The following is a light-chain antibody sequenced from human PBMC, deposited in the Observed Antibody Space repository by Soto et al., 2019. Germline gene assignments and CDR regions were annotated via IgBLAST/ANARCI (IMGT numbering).Light chain of an antibody. V-gene: IGLV1-44*01. J-gene: IGLJ2*01. CDR2: SND. CDR3: AAWDDSLNGRV. Sequence: QSVLTQPPSLSGTPGQRVTISCSGSSSNIGSNTVNWYQQLPGTAPKLLIYSNDQRPSGVPDRFSGSKSGTSASLAISGLQSEYEADYYCAAWDDSLNGRVFGGGTKLTVL. CDR1: SSNIGSNT.